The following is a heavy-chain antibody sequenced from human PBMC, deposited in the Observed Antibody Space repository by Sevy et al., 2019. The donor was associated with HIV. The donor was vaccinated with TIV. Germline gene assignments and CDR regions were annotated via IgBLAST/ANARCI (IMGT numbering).Heavy chain of an antibody. CDR1: GFTVSSNY. J-gene: IGHJ3*02. CDR2: IYSGGST. CDR3: ARGAAAGIFWFAFDI. V-gene: IGHV3-53*01. Sequence: GGSLRLSCAASGFTVSSNYMSWVRQAPGKGLEWVSVIYSGGSTYYADSVKGRFTISRDNSKNTLYLQMNSLGAEDTAVYYCARGAAAGIFWFAFDIWGQGTMVTVSS. D-gene: IGHD6-13*01.